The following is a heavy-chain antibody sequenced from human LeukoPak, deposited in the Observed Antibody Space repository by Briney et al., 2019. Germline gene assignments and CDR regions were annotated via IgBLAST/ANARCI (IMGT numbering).Heavy chain of an antibody. CDR2: ISAYNGNT. D-gene: IGHD3-9*01. J-gene: IGHJ5*02. V-gene: IGHV1-18*04. CDR1: GYTFTGYY. CDR3: ARQSLLGPDYYDILTGYYMLSWFDP. Sequence: ASVKVSCKASGYTFTGYYMHWVRQAPGQGLEWMGWISAYNGNTNYAQKLQGRVTMTTDTYTSTAYMELRSLRSDDTAVYYCARQSLLGPDYYDILTGYYMLSWFDPWGQGTLVTVSS.